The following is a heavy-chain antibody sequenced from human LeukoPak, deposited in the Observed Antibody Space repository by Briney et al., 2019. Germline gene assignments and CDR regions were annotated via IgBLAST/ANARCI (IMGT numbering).Heavy chain of an antibody. J-gene: IGHJ4*02. V-gene: IGHV3-15*07. CDR1: GFTFSNAW. CDR3: TTDGPSLYYYDSSGYYYPFDY. Sequence: GGSLRLSCAASGFTFSNAWMNWVRQAPGKGLEWVGRIKSKTDGGTTDYAAPVKGRFTISRDDSKNTLYLQMNSLKTEDTAVYYCTTDGPSLYYYDSSGYYYPFDYWGQGTLVIVSS. CDR2: IKSKTDGGTT. D-gene: IGHD3-22*01.